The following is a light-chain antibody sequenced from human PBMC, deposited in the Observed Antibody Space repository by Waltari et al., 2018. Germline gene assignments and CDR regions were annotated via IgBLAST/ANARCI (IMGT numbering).Light chain of an antibody. J-gene: IGKJ4*01. CDR1: QSVSRS. V-gene: IGKV3-11*02. CDR3: QQRSVWPVT. CDR2: EAS. Sequence: EIVLTQSPATLSLSPGDRVHLSCRDSQSVSRSLGWFLQKPGQAPKLLIDEASNRAPGLPGRFSGSGFGRDFTLTISSLEPEDFGVYYCQQRSVWPVTFGGGTKLEI.